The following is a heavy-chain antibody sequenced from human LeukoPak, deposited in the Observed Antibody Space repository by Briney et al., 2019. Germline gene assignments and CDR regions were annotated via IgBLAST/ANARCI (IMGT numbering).Heavy chain of an antibody. CDR3: ARVSEDYGDRSEDY. CDR1: GYTFTSYG. D-gene: IGHD4-17*01. Sequence: GASVKVSCKASGYTFTSYGISWVGQGPGQGREWMGWISAYNGKTNYAQKLQGRLTMTTDTSTSAAYMELRSLRSDDTAVYYCARVSEDYGDRSEDYWGQGTLVTVSS. CDR2: ISAYNGKT. J-gene: IGHJ4*02. V-gene: IGHV1-18*04.